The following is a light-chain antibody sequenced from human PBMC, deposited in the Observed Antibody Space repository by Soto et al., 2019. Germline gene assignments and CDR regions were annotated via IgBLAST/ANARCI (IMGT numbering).Light chain of an antibody. CDR3: SSYGGTYSFGVL. CDR1: SSDVGGYDF. CDR2: DVI. Sequence: QSALTQPASVSGSPGQSITISCTGTSSDVGGYDFVSWYRQYPGQAPKILIYDVIKRPSGVPERFSGAKSGNTASLTISGLQGEDEADYYCSSYGGTYSFGVLFGGGTKLTVL. V-gene: IGLV2-11*01. J-gene: IGLJ2*01.